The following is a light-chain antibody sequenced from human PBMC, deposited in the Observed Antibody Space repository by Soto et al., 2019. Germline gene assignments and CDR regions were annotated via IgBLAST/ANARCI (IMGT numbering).Light chain of an antibody. CDR1: QDISNY. CDR3: QQYDNPPPKIT. J-gene: IGKJ5*01. Sequence: SQKTQTPAARCAGKEGRATSPCQANQDISNYLNWYQQQPGKAPKLLIYDASNLETGVPSRFSGSGSGTDFTFTTSSLQREDIATYPCQQYDNPPPKITFGQGTRLEIK. CDR2: DAS. V-gene: IGKV1-33*01.